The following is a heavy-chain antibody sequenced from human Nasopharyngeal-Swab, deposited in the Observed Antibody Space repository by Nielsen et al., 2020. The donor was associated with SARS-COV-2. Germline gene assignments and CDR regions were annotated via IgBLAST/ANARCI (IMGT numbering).Heavy chain of an antibody. J-gene: IGHJ4*02. CDR1: GGSVSSGSYY. V-gene: IGHV4-61*01. D-gene: IGHD5-18*01. CDR2: IYYSGST. Sequence: GSLRLSCTVSGGSVSSGSYYWSWIRQPPGKGLEWIGYIYYSGSTNYNPSLKSRVTISVDTSKNQFSLKLSSVTAADTAVYYCARDSGPGYSYGSFDYWGQGTLVTVSS. CDR3: ARDSGPGYSYGSFDY.